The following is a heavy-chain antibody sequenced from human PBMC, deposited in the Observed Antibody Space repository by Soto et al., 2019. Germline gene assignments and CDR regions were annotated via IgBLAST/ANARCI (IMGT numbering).Heavy chain of an antibody. Sequence: SETLSLTCTVSGGSISSGGYYWSWICQHPGKGLEWIGYIYYSGSTYYNPSLKSRVTISVDTSKNQFSLKLSSVTAADTAVYYCARGHCGGDCYYQFDPWGQGTLVTVSS. CDR3: ARGHCGGDCYYQFDP. CDR1: GGSISSGGYY. J-gene: IGHJ5*02. V-gene: IGHV4-31*03. D-gene: IGHD2-21*02. CDR2: IYYSGST.